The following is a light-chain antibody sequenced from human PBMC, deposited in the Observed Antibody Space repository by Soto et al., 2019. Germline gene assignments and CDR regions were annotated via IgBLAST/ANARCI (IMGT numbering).Light chain of an antibody. J-gene: IGKJ1*01. CDR3: QQYNSYSPRT. Sequence: DVQLTQAPSTLSASVGDRVTITCRASQSIGNWLAWYQQKPGKAPNLLIYDASTLENGVPSRFSGSASGTDLTLTISSLQPYDFATYYCQQYNSYSPRTFGQGTKVEFK. CDR2: DAS. CDR1: QSIGNW. V-gene: IGKV1-5*01.